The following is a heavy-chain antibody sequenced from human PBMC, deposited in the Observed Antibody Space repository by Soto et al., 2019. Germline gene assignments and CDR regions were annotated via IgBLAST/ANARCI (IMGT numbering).Heavy chain of an antibody. Sequence: GGSLRLSCAASGFSFSSYAMSWVRQAPGKGLEWVSTISGSGGRTYYADSVKGRFTISRDNSKNTLYLQMNSLRAEDTALYYCAKDLPTRHYDFWSGFYDYWGQGTLVTVSS. CDR3: AKDLPTRHYDFWSGFYDY. J-gene: IGHJ4*02. D-gene: IGHD3-3*01. CDR1: GFSFSSYA. CDR2: ISGSGGRT. V-gene: IGHV3-23*01.